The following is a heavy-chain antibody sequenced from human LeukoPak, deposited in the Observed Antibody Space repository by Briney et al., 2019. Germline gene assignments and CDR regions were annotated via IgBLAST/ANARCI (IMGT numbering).Heavy chain of an antibody. CDR1: GGSISSYY. CDR2: IYYSGST. Sequence: PSETLSLTCTVSGGSISSYYWSWIRQPPGKGLEWIGYIYYSGSTNYNPSLKSRVTISVGTSKNQFSLKLSSVTAADTAVYYCARHPYHYDSSGLRGAFDYWGQGTLVTVSS. D-gene: IGHD3-22*01. J-gene: IGHJ4*02. CDR3: ARHPYHYDSSGLRGAFDY. V-gene: IGHV4-59*08.